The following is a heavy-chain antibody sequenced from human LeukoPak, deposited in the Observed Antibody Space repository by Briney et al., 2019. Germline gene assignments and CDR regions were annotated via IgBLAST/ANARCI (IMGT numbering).Heavy chain of an antibody. CDR3: ARGYSGSYRADY. CDR1: GFTFSNYW. D-gene: IGHD1-26*01. V-gene: IGHV3-74*01. CDR2: INPDGSST. Sequence: GGSLRLSCAASGFTFSNYWMHWVRQRPGKGLVWVSGINPDGSSTDYADSVKGRFTISRDNAKNTLYVQMNNLRAEDTAVYYCARGYSGSYRADYWGQGTLVTVSS. J-gene: IGHJ4*02.